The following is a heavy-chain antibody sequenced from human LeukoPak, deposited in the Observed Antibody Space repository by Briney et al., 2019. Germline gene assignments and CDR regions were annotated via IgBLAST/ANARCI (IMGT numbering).Heavy chain of an antibody. Sequence: GGSLRLSCAASGFTFDDYAMHWVRQAPGKGLEWVSLISGDGGSTYYADSVKGRFTISRDNSKNSLYLQMNSLRTEDTALYCCAKDGNQEPLDYWGQGTLVTVSS. J-gene: IGHJ4*02. V-gene: IGHV3-43*02. CDR2: ISGDGGST. CDR3: AKDGNQEPLDY. D-gene: IGHD1-14*01. CDR1: GFTFDDYA.